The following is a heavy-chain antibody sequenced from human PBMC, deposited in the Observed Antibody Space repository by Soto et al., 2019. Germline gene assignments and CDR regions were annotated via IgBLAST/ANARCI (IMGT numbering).Heavy chain of an antibody. CDR1: GGSISSYY. Sequence: SETLSLTCTVSGGSISSYYWSWIRQPPGKGLEWIGYIYYTGTTTYNPSIKSRVSMSVDPSKNQVSLRLTSVTATDTAVYYCARTPIGYCSGGTCSNWFDPWGQGTLVTVSS. CDR3: ARTPIGYCSGGTCSNWFDP. CDR2: IYYTGTT. D-gene: IGHD2-8*02. J-gene: IGHJ5*02. V-gene: IGHV4-59*08.